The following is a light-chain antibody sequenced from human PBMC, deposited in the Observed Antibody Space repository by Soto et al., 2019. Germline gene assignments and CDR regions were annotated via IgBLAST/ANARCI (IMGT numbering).Light chain of an antibody. J-gene: IGLJ3*02. CDR3: GTWDSSLSAWV. CDR1: SSNIGNNY. V-gene: IGLV1-51*02. CDR2: ENN. Sequence: QSVLTQPPSVSAAPGQKVTISCSGSSSNIGNNYVSWYQQLPGTAPKLLIYENNKRPSGIPDRLSGSKSGTSATLGITGLQTGDEVDYYCGTWDSSLSAWVFGGGPMLTVL.